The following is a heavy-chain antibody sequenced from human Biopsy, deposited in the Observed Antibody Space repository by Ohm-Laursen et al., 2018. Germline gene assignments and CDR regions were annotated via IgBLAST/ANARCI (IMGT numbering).Heavy chain of an antibody. CDR3: GRSYGIMAAPVHL. J-gene: IGHJ4*01. CDR2: ISFDGSDQ. CDR1: RFTFSTYG. V-gene: IGHV3-30*03. D-gene: IGHD3-16*01. Sequence: SLRLSCSAPRFTFSTYGMHWVRQAPGKGLEWVAVISFDGSDQKYADSVKGRFTISRDNSKNTLYLQMNSLRAEDTAVFYCGRSYGIMAAPVHLWGQGTLVTVSS.